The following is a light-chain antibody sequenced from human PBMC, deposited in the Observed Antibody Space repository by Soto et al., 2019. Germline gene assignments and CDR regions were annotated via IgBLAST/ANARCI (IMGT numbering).Light chain of an antibody. CDR2: GAS. CDR1: QGISSW. V-gene: IGKV1-12*01. J-gene: IGKJ1*01. CDR3: QQANSFPWT. Sequence: DIQRTQTACTARSSVGDSETISCRASQGISSWLAWYQQKPGKAPKLLIYGASSLQSGVPSRFSGSGSGTDFTLTIISLQPEDFATYFCQQANSFPWTFGQGTKVDIK.